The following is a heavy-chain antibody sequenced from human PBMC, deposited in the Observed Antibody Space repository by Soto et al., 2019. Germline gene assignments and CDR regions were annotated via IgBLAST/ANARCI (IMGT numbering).Heavy chain of an antibody. CDR1: GGTFSSYA. J-gene: IGHJ4*02. CDR2: IIPIFGTA. D-gene: IGHD3-16*02. Sequence: QVQLVQSGAEVKKPGSSVKVSCKASGGTFSSYAISWVRQAPGQGLEWMGGIIPIFGTANYAQKFQGRVTITADESTSTAYMELGSLRSEDTAVYYCAATAGGDYDYVWGSYRYSFDYWGQGTLVTVSS. V-gene: IGHV1-69*12. CDR3: AATAGGDYDYVWGSYRYSFDY.